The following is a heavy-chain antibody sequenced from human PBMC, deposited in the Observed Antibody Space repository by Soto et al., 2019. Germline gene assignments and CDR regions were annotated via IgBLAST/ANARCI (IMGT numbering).Heavy chain of an antibody. CDR3: AHRPRGILTTVTTEFYP. CDR2: IYWDDDK. D-gene: IGHD4-17*01. Sequence: QITLKESGPTLVKPTQTLTLTCSFSGFSLSTSGVGVGWIRQPPGKALEWLELIYWDDDKRYSPSLKTRLTIPQDTSTNQVFLTMTNMDPVDTATYYCAHRPRGILTTVTTEFYPWGPGTLVTVSS. CDR1: GFSLSTSGVG. J-gene: IGHJ5*02. V-gene: IGHV2-5*02.